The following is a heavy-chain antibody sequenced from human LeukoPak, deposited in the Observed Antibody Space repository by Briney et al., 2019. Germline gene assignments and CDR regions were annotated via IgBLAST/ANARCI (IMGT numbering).Heavy chain of an antibody. CDR1: GGSFSGYY. V-gene: IGHV4-34*01. Sequence: PSETLSLTCAVYGGSFSGYYWSWIRQPPGKGLEWIGEINHSGSTNYNPSLKSRVTISVDTSKNQFSLKLSSVTAADTAVYYCARSQGGGIAARNGFPYYFDYWGQGTLVTVSS. CDR2: INHSGST. CDR3: ARSQGGGIAARNGFPYYFDY. J-gene: IGHJ4*02. D-gene: IGHD6-6*01.